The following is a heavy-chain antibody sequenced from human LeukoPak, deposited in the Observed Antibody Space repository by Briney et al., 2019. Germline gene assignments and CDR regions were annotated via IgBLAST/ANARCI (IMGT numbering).Heavy chain of an antibody. D-gene: IGHD3-10*01. CDR1: GFTFSGFW. CDR3: ARTDPTSYGYFDY. V-gene: IGHV3-7*01. CDR2: INQNGGVE. Sequence: GGSLRLSCAASGFTFSGFWMSWVSQAPGKGLEWVANINQNGGVEKYVDSVKGRFTISRDNAKNLLHLQMNSLRAEDTAVYYCARTDPTSYGYFDYWGQGTLVTVSS. J-gene: IGHJ4*02.